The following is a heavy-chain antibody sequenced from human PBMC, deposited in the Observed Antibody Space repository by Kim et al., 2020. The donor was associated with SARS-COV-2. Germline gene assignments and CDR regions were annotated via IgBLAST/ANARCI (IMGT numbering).Heavy chain of an antibody. D-gene: IGHD3-22*01. CDR1: GFTFGDYA. CDR2: IRSKVYGGTT. J-gene: IGHJ6*03. V-gene: IGHV3-49*04. Sequence: GGSLRLSCTASGFTFGDYAMSWVRQAPGKGLEWVGFIRSKVYGGTTEYAASVKGRFTISRDDSKSNAYLQMNSLKTEDTAVYYCTRETYNAYYYDSSGYMDYYYYLDVWGKGTPVTVSS. CDR3: TRETYNAYYYDSSGYMDYYYYLDV.